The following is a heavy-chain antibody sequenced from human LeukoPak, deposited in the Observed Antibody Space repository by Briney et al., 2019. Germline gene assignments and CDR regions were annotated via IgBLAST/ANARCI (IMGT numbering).Heavy chain of an antibody. CDR1: GFTFDDYG. J-gene: IGHJ4*02. V-gene: IGHV3-23*01. CDR2: ISGTDGMT. Sequence: GGSLRLSCAASGFTFDDYGMSWVRQAPGKGLEWVSAISGTDGMTYYADSVKGRFTISRDNSKNTLYLQMNSLRAEDTALYYCAKRSEISMFRGVIKPSFDYWGQGTLVTVSS. CDR3: AKRSEISMFRGVIKPSFDY. D-gene: IGHD3-10*01.